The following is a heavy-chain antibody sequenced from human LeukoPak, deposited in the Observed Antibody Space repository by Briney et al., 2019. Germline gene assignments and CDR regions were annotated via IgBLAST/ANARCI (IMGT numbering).Heavy chain of an antibody. CDR2: IYHSGST. CDR1: GDSISSGGYS. CDR3: ARAALARSVFGDYYYGMDV. J-gene: IGHJ6*02. D-gene: IGHD3-3*01. Sequence: PSQTLSLTCAVSGDSISSGGYSWSWIRQPPGKGLEWIGYIYHSGSTYYNPSLKSRVTISVDRSKNQFSLKLSSVTAADTAVYYCARAALARSVFGDYYYGMDVWGQGTTVTVSS. V-gene: IGHV4-30-2*01.